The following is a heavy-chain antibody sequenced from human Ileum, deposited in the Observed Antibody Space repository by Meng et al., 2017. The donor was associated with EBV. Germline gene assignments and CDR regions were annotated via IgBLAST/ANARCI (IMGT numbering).Heavy chain of an antibody. CDR2: IYWDDDR. J-gene: IGHJ5*02. CDR3: VHSQSNSGWYPDL. V-gene: IGHV2-5*02. Sequence: QITVKEPGPTLVKPTQTLTLTCTFSGFSLRTSGVGVSWIRQSPGKALEWLALIYWDDDRRYNPPLKSRLTITKDTPRNQVVLTLTNMDPMDTATYFCVHSQSNSGWYPDLWGQGALVTVSS. CDR1: GFSLRTSGVG. D-gene: IGHD6-19*01.